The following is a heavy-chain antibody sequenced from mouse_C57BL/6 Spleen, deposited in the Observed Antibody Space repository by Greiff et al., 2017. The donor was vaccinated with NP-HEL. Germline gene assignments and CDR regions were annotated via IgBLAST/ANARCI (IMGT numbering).Heavy chain of an antibody. CDR1: GYTFTSYW. CDR3: ASLPVVATADY. V-gene: IGHV1-50*01. D-gene: IGHD1-1*01. J-gene: IGHJ2*01. Sequence: QVQLQQPGAELVKPGASVKLSCKASGYTFTSYWMQWVKQRPGQGLEWIGEIDPSDSYTNYNQKFKGKATLTVDTSSSTAYMQLSSLTSEDSAVYYCASLPVVATADYWGQGTTLTVSS. CDR2: IDPSDSYT.